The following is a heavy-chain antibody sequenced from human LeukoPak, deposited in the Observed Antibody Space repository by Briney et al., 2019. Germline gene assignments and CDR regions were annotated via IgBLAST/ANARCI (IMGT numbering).Heavy chain of an antibody. CDR3: ARGAVAGLEGVDY. CDR2: IIPIHNML. D-gene: IGHD6-19*01. V-gene: IGHV1-69*02. Sequence: SVKVSCKVSGSSFSSYTISWVRQAPGQGLEWMGRIIPIHNMLNYAQNFQDRVTITADKSTSTAYMELSSLRSEDTAIYYCARGAVAGLEGVDYWGQGTLVTVSS. CDR1: GSSFSSYT. J-gene: IGHJ4*02.